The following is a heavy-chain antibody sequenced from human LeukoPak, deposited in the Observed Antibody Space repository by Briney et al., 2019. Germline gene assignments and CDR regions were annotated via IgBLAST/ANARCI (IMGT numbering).Heavy chain of an antibody. V-gene: IGHV1-69*13. CDR2: IIPIFGTA. Sequence: WASVKVSCKASGGTFSSYAISWVRQAPGQGLEWMGGIIPIFGTANYAQKFQGRVTITADESTSTAYMELSSLRSEDTAVYYCAVAIFGVVTYYFDYWGQGTLVTVSS. D-gene: IGHD3-3*01. CDR3: AVAIFGVVTYYFDY. CDR1: GGTFSSYA. J-gene: IGHJ4*02.